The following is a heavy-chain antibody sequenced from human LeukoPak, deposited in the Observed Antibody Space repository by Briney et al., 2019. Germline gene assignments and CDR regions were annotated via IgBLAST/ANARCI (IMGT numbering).Heavy chain of an antibody. CDR2: ISYDGSKK. Sequence: GGSLRLSCVASGFTFSSYGMHWVRQAPGKGLEWVAVISYDGSKKYYADSVKGRFTISRDNSKNTLYLQMNSLRAEDTAVYYCATTPPYSSSSYRNYYYYGMDVWGQGTTVTVSS. V-gene: IGHV3-30*03. J-gene: IGHJ6*02. CDR3: ATTPPYSSSSYRNYYYYGMDV. D-gene: IGHD6-6*01. CDR1: GFTFSSYG.